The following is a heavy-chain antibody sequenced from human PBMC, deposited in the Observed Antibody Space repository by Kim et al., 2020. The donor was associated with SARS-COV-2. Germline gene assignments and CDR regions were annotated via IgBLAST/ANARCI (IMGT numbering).Heavy chain of an antibody. J-gene: IGHJ4*02. V-gene: IGHV3-21*01. D-gene: IGHD3-22*01. Sequence: AGSVKSRVTTSRDNTKNTLYLQKNSLRAEDTAVYYCARGYYDGSGYVMGYWGQRTLGTVSS. CDR3: ARGYYDGSGYVMGY.